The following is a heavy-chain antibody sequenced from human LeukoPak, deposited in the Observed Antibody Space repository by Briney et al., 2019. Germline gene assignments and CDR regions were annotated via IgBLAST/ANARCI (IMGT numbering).Heavy chain of an antibody. V-gene: IGHV1-24*01. J-gene: IGHJ4*02. CDR3: ATDLKYGDYVLDY. CDR1: GHTLTELS. D-gene: IGHD4-17*01. CDR2: FDPEDGET. Sequence: GASVKVACKVSGHTLTELSMHWVRQAPGKGLEWMGGFDPEDGETIYAQKFQGRVTMTEDTSTDTAYMELSSLRSEDTAVYYCATDLKYGDYVLDYWGQGTLVTVSS.